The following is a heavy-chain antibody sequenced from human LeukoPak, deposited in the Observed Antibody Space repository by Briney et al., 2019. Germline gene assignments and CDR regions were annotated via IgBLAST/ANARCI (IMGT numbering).Heavy chain of an antibody. CDR1: GFTFSSYG. J-gene: IGHJ4*02. Sequence: GGSLRLSCVPSGFTFSSYGMHWLRQVPGKGLEWVAVISYDAKSNYHVDSVKGRFTISRDNSKNTLYLQMNSLRPEDTALYYCAIDLYLRYYYGGSGYYFPPYFDYWGQGTLVTVSS. D-gene: IGHD3-22*01. V-gene: IGHV3-30*03. CDR3: AIDLYLRYYYGGSGYYFPPYFDY. CDR2: ISYDAKSN.